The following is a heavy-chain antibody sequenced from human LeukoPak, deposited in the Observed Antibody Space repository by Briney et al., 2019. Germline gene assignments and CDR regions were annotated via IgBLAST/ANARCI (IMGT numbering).Heavy chain of an antibody. Sequence: ASVKVSCKTSGYTFTGYYLHWVRQAPGQGLEWMGWINPLNGHTDYAQKFQGRVTMTRDTSISTAYMELSRLRSDDTAVYYCASVLTSFDIWGQGTMVTVSS. V-gene: IGHV1-2*02. CDR1: GYTFTGYY. D-gene: IGHD3-22*01. CDR3: ASVLTSFDI. CDR2: INPLNGHT. J-gene: IGHJ3*02.